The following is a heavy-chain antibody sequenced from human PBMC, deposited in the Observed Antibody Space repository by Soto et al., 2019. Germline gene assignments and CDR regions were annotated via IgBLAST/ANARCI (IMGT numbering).Heavy chain of an antibody. CDR2: IYPSDSDT. CDR3: ARGGASTRTFDY. D-gene: IGHD1-1*01. CDR1: GYNFAGYW. Sequence: GESLKISCKGSGYNFAGYWIAWVRQMPGKGLELMGIIYPSDSDTRYRPSFQGQVTISADKSISSAYLQWSSLRASDTAMYYCARGGASTRTFDYWGQGTPVTVSS. V-gene: IGHV5-51*01. J-gene: IGHJ4*02.